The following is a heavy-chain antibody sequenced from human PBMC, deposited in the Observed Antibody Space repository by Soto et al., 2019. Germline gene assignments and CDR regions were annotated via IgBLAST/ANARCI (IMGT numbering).Heavy chain of an antibody. Sequence: LRLSCAASGFPFNTFEMNWIRQVPGKGLEWLSYITGGGDTYYADSVKGRFTISRDNAKNSLYLQMTSLRVEDTAVYCCGGGGLSFFDYWGQGALVTVSS. V-gene: IGHV3-48*03. CDR3: GGGGLSFFDY. CDR2: ITGGGDT. CDR1: GFPFNTFE. J-gene: IGHJ4*02. D-gene: IGHD3-16*01.